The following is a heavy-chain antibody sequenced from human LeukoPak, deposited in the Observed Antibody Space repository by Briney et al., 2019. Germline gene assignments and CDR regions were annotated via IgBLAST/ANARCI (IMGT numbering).Heavy chain of an antibody. J-gene: IGHJ2*01. CDR3: AKVLRSLYFDL. CDR1: GFTFSSYA. CDR2: ISSNGGST. V-gene: IGHV3-64*04. Sequence: GGSLRLSCSASGFTFSSYAMHWVRQAPGKGLEYVSAISSNGGSTYNTDSVKGRFSISRDNSKNTLYLQMDSLRADDTAEYYCAKVLRSLYFDLWGRGTLVTVSS.